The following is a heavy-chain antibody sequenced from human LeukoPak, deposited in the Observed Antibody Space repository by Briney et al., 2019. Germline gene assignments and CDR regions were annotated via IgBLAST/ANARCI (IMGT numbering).Heavy chain of an antibody. J-gene: IGHJ6*02. CDR3: ARVVARGPYYYGMDV. V-gene: IGHV4-34*01. CDR1: GGSFSGYY. CDR2: INHSGST. D-gene: IGHD2-15*01. Sequence: SETLSLTCAVYGGSFSGYYWSWIRQPPGKGLEWIGEINHSGSTNYNPPLKSRVTISVDTSKNQFSLKLSSVTAADTAVYYCARVVARGPYYYGMDVWGQGTTVTVSS.